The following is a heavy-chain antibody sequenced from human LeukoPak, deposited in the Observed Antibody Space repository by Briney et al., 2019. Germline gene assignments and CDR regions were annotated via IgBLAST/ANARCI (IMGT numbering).Heavy chain of an antibody. Sequence: ASVKVSCKASGYTFTGYYMHWVRQAPGQGLEWMGWINPNSGGTNYAQKCQGRVTMTRDTSISTAYMELSRLRSDDTAVYYCARGGRYQLLYFDPWGQGTLVTVSS. J-gene: IGHJ5*02. CDR1: GYTFTGYY. CDR3: ARGGRYQLLYFDP. V-gene: IGHV1-2*02. D-gene: IGHD2-2*02. CDR2: INPNSGGT.